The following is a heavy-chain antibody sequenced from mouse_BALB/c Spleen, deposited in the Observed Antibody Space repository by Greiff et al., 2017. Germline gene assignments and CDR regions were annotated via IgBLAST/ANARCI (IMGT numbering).Heavy chain of an antibody. CDR2: ISNGGGST. Sequence: EVKLVESGGGLVKPGGSLKLSCAASGFTFSSYTMSWVRQTPEKRLEWVAYISNGGGSTYYPDTVKGRFTISRDNAKNTLYLQMSSLKSEDTAMYYCARHGYYAMDYWGQGTSVTVSS. CDR1: GFTFSSYT. J-gene: IGHJ4*01. V-gene: IGHV5-12-2*01. CDR3: ARHGYYAMDY.